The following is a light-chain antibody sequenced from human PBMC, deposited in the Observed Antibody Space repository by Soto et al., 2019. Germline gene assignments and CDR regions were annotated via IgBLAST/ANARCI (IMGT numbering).Light chain of an antibody. CDR3: QPRSNWPPGYT. CDR2: DAS. J-gene: IGKJ2*01. V-gene: IGKV3-11*01. Sequence: EIVLTQSPATLSLSPGERATLSCRASQTVRSYLAWYQQKPGQAPRLLIYDASSRATGIPARFSGSGSGTDFTLTISSLEPEDFAVYYCQPRSNWPPGYTFGQGIKLEIK. CDR1: QTVRSY.